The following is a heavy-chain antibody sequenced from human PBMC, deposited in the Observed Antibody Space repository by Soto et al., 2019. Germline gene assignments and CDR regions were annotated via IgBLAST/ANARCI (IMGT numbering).Heavy chain of an antibody. CDR3: ARDRSPGSSSWYDY. CDR2: TYYGSKWYN. Sequence: PSQTLSLTCAISGDSVSSNSSSWYLIRQSPSRGLEWLGRTYYGSKWYNDYAVSVKSRITINPDTSNNQFSLQLHSVTPEDTAIYYCARDRSPGSSSWYDYWGQGTLVTVSS. D-gene: IGHD6-13*01. V-gene: IGHV6-1*01. CDR1: GDSVSSNSSS. J-gene: IGHJ4*02.